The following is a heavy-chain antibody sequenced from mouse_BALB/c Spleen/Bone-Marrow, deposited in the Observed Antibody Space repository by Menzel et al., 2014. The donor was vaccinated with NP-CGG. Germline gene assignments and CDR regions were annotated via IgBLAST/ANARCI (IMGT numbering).Heavy chain of an antibody. Sequence: QVQLQQSGDELVRPGASVKVSCKASGYTFTSYWINWVKQRPGQGLEWIGNIYPSDSYTNYNQNFKDKATLTVDKSSSTAYMQLSSPTSEDSAVYYCTRQYGNYYAMDYWGQGTSVTVSS. V-gene: IGHV1-69*02. CDR3: TRQYGNYYAMDY. CDR2: IYPSDSYT. CDR1: GYTFTSYW. J-gene: IGHJ4*01. D-gene: IGHD2-10*02.